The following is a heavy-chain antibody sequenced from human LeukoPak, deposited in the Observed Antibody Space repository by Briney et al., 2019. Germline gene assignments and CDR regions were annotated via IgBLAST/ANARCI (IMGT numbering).Heavy chain of an antibody. V-gene: IGHV1-2*02. CDR2: VSPNSGAT. CDR3: AKAAPLYGDELRGGFDY. D-gene: IGHD4-17*01. CDR1: GYTFTAYN. Sequence: GASVKVSCKASGYTFTAYNIHWVRQAPGQGPEWMGWVSPNSGATDYAQQFQGRVTLTRDTSINTAYMELNNVISDDTAVYYCAKAAPLYGDELRGGFDYWGQGTLVTVSS. J-gene: IGHJ4*02.